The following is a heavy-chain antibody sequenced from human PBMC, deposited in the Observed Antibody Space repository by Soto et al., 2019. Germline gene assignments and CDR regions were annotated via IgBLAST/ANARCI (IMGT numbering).Heavy chain of an antibody. D-gene: IGHD2-15*01. V-gene: IGHV5-51*01. J-gene: IGHJ6*02. CDR1: GYSFTSYW. CDR2: INHGDSDT. CDR3: ARTPGPEVAASLEYYYFSGMDX. Sequence: EESLKISCEASGYSFTSYWIGWVRQMPGKGLEWMVIINHGDSDTKYSPSFQGQVTISVDKSITTDYLQWSSLKDSDTAMYYCARTPGPEVAASLEYYYFSGMDXWGQGTTVTVS.